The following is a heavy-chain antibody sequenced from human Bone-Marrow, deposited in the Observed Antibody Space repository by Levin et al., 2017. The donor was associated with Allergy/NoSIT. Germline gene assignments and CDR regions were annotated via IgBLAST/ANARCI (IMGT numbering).Heavy chain of an antibody. D-gene: IGHD1-7*01. Sequence: PGGSLRLSCVASGFTFSNYAMSWVRQAPGGRLEWVSGISGPGEYSYFADSVKGRFTISRDNSKNTLYLQINNLRTEDTAIYYCAKDGVMYNRNYDYFDYWGQGTLVTVSS. J-gene: IGHJ4*02. V-gene: IGHV3-23*01. CDR1: GFTFSNYA. CDR3: AKDGVMYNRNYDYFDY. CDR2: ISGPGEYS.